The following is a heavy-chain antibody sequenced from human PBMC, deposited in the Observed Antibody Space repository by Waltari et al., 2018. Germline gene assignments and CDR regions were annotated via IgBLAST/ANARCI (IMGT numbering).Heavy chain of an antibody. CDR1: GFPFSSTG. J-gene: IGHJ6*02. CDR2: ISYDGSNK. V-gene: IGHV3-30*18. Sequence: QAQPVESGGGVVQPGRSLTLSRADSGFPFSSTGLEWVRQPPGKGLEGVAIISYDGSNKYYADSVKGRFTISRDNSKNTLYLEMNSLRAEDTAVYYCAKEVYYGLDVWGRGTTVTVSS. CDR3: AKEVYYGLDV.